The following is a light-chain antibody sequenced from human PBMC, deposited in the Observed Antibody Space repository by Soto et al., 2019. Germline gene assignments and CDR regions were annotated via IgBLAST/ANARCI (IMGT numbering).Light chain of an antibody. CDR3: LQHNSYPWT. Sequence: DIQMTQSPSSLSASVGDRVTITCRASQGIRDDLVWYQQRPGKGPKRLIDAASSLQSGVPSRFSGSGSVTEFTLTISSLQPEDFATYYCLQHNSYPWTFAQGTKVDIK. V-gene: IGKV1-17*01. J-gene: IGKJ1*01. CDR1: QGIRDD. CDR2: AAS.